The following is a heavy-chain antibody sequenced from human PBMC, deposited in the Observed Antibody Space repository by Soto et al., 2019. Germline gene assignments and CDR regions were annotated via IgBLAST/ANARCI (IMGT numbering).Heavy chain of an antibody. J-gene: IGHJ3*02. Sequence: EVQLVESGGGLVQPGGSLRLSCAASGFTFSGYWMHWVRQAPGKGLVWVSRISSDGSSTNYADSLKDRLTISRDNAKNTLYLQMNSLRAEDTAVYYCARETIRAFDILGQGTMVTVSS. CDR2: ISSDGSST. CDR1: GFTFSGYW. D-gene: IGHD3-9*01. V-gene: IGHV3-74*01. CDR3: ARETIRAFDI.